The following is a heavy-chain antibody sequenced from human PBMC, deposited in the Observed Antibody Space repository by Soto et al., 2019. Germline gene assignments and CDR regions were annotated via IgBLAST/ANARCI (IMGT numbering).Heavy chain of an antibody. D-gene: IGHD3-22*01. Sequence: PSETLSLTCTVSGDSISSSSYYWGWIRQPPGKGLEWIGSIYYSGSTYYNPSLKSRVTISVDTSKNQFSLKLSSVTAADTAVYYCASSQYSSGYELKSIGDWGQGTLVTVSS. CDR3: ASSQYSSGYELKSIGD. CDR2: IYYSGST. J-gene: IGHJ4*02. CDR1: GDSISSSSYY. V-gene: IGHV4-39*01.